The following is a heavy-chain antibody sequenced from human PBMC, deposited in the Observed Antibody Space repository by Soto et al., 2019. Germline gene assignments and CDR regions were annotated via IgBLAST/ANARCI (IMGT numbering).Heavy chain of an antibody. CDR3: ASRYESSGYPVAY. CDR1: GGTFSSYT. V-gene: IGHV1-69*02. J-gene: IGHJ4*02. D-gene: IGHD3-22*01. CDR2: IIPILGIA. Sequence: SGKVSCKASGGTFSSYTISWVRQAPGPEIEWMGRIIPILGIANYAQKLQGRAKNTADKSTSTAYMKLSSLSSEDTAVYYCASRYESSGYPVAYWRQ.